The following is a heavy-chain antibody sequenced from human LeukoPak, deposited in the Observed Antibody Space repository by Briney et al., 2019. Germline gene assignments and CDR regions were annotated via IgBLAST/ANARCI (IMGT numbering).Heavy chain of an antibody. D-gene: IGHD2-2*01. CDR2: ISYNGGRK. Sequence: GGSLRLSCAASGFTFNTYAIHWVRQAPGKGLEWVALISYNGGRKDYSDSVKGRFTIDRDNSKNSLYLQMNSLRAEDTAVYYCARVVPAATHFDYWGQGTLVTVSS. J-gene: IGHJ4*02. CDR1: GFTFNTYA. V-gene: IGHV3-30*04. CDR3: ARVVPAATHFDY.